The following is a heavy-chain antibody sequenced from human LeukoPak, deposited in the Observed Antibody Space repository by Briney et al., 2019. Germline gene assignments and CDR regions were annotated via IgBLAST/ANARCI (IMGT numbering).Heavy chain of an antibody. CDR3: ARESSSNFDY. CDR1: GFTVSSNY. D-gene: IGHD6-6*01. V-gene: IGHV3-53*01. J-gene: IGHJ4*02. Sequence: GGSLRLSCAASGFTVSSNYMSWVRQARGKGLEWVSVIYSGGSTYYADSVKGRFTISRDNSKNTLYLQMNSLRAEDTAVYYCARESSSNFDYWGQGTLVTVSS. CDR2: IYSGGST.